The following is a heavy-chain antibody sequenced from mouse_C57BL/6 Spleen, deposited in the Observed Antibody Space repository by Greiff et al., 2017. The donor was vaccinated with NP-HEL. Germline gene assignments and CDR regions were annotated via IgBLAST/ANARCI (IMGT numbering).Heavy chain of an antibody. J-gene: IGHJ4*01. D-gene: IGHD1-1*01. CDR3: ARPSGGSSYRYYAMDY. V-gene: IGHV1-64*01. CDR1: GYTFTSYW. CDR2: IHPNSGST. Sequence: QVQLQQSGAELVKPGASVKLSCKASGYTFTSYWMHWVKQRPGQGLEWIGMIHPNSGSTNYNEKFKSKATLTVDKSSSTAYMQLSSLTSEDSAVYYCARPSGGSSYRYYAMDYWGQGTSVTVSS.